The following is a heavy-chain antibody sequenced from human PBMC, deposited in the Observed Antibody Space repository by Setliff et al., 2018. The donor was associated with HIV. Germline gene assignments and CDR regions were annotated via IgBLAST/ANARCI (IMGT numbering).Heavy chain of an antibody. Sequence: ETLSLTCDVSGGSISSNSWWTWVRQTPGKGLEWVATIKQDGSEIYYVDSVKGRFTISRDNAKNLLYLEMSSLRAEDTALYLCANLWEMGAWGQGTLVTVSS. J-gene: IGHJ5*02. D-gene: IGHD1-26*01. CDR3: ANLWEMGA. V-gene: IGHV3-7*03. CDR2: IKQDGSEI. CDR1: GGSISSNSW.